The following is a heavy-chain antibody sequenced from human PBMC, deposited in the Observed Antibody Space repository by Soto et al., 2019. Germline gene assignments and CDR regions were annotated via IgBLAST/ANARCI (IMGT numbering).Heavy chain of an antibody. Sequence: QVQLVESGGGVVQPGRSLRLSCAASGFTFSSYAMHWVRQAPGKGLEWVAVISYDGSNKYYADSVKGRFTISRDNSKNTLYLQMNSLRAEDTAVYYCATGAAGDYVYFDYWGQGTLVTVSS. CDR3: ATGAAGDYVYFDY. J-gene: IGHJ4*02. CDR1: GFTFSSYA. V-gene: IGHV3-30-3*01. CDR2: ISYDGSNK. D-gene: IGHD4-17*01.